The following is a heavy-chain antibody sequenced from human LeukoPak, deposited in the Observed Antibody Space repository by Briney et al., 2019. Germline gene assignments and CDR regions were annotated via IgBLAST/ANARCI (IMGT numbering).Heavy chain of an antibody. CDR1: GFTLSNHW. CDR3: ARTPAFYGGTVVNYYFDY. D-gene: IGHD4-23*01. J-gene: IGHJ4*02. CDR2: INIDGRDT. Sequence: GGSLRPSCAASGFTLSNHWMYWVRQAPGKGLVWVSRINIDGRDTKYADSVKGRFTISRDNSKNTLYLQMSSLRAEDTAVYYCARTPAFYGGTVVNYYFDYWGRGTLVTVSS. V-gene: IGHV3-74*01.